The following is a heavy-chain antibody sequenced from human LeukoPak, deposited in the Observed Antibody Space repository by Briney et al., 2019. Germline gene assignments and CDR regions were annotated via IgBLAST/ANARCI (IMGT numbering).Heavy chain of an antibody. D-gene: IGHD2-15*01. Sequence: GESLRLSCAASGFIFNGHWMHWVRQAPGKGLMWVSHIIGDGSSTNYADSVKGRFTISRDNAKNTLYLQMNSLRAEDTAVYYCTRDVGFCSGGRCFPSGPADYWGQGTLVTASS. CDR1: GFIFNGHW. V-gene: IGHV3-74*01. CDR2: IIGDGSST. J-gene: IGHJ4*02. CDR3: TRDVGFCSGGRCFPSGPADY.